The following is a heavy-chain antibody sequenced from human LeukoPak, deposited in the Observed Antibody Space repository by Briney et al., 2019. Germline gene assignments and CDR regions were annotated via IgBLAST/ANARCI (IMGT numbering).Heavy chain of an antibody. J-gene: IGHJ6*02. D-gene: IGHD5-24*01. Sequence: GGSLRLSCAASGFPFTSYWMIWVRQAPGKGLEWVANIKDDGSEKYYVESVKGRFTISRDNAKNSLYLQMNSLRGEDTALYYCAKARLMAAPFYYYGMDVWGPGTTVTVSS. CDR1: GFPFTSYW. V-gene: IGHV3-7*03. CDR3: AKARLMAAPFYYYGMDV. CDR2: IKDDGSEK.